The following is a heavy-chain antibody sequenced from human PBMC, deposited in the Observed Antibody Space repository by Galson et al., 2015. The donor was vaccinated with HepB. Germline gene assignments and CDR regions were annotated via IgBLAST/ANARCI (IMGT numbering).Heavy chain of an antibody. CDR3: TTDAAHGQYTWNDEGRGA. J-gene: IGHJ5*02. CDR1: GLTFRNAW. D-gene: IGHD1-1*01. CDR2: ITSNFDGGTT. Sequence: SLRLSCAASGLTFRNAWMSWVRQPPGKGLEWVGRITSNFDGGTTDYAAPMKCRFTISRDYSKNTLYLQMNSLKTDDTAGYYCTTDAAHGQYTWNDEGRGAWGQGTLVTVSS. V-gene: IGHV3-15*01.